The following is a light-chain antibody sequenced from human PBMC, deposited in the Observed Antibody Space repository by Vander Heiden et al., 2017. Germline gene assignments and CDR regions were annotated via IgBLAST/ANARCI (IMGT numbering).Light chain of an antibody. CDR3: QQYNSYPWT. Sequence: DIQMTQSPSTLSASVGDRVTITCRASQSISSWLAWYQQKPGKATKVLMYKASSLESGVPSRFSGSGSGTEFTLTISSLQPDDFATYCCQQYNSYPWTFGQGTRVEI. CDR1: QSISSW. V-gene: IGKV1-5*03. CDR2: KAS. J-gene: IGKJ1*01.